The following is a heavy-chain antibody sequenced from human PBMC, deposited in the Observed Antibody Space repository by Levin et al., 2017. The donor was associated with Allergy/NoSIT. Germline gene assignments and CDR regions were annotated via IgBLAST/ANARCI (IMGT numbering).Heavy chain of an antibody. CDR3: ARVAGYSYGYYFDY. D-gene: IGHD5-18*01. CDR2: IYRSGST. Sequence: SCAVSGGSISSGGYSWSWIRQPPGKGGEGSGNIYRSGSTNDNPSLKSRVTMSVDRSKNQFSLKLSYVTAADTAVYYCARVAGYSYGYYFDYWGPGTLVTVSS. V-gene: IGHV4-30-2*01. CDR1: GGSISSGGYS. J-gene: IGHJ4*02.